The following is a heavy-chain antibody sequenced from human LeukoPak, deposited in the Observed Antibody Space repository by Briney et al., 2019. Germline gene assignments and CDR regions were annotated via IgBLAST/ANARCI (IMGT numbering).Heavy chain of an antibody. D-gene: IGHD6-13*01. J-gene: IGHJ4*02. CDR3: ARDLTQLALCDY. Sequence: GGSLRLSCAASGFTFSSYWMSWVRQAPGKGLEWVANIKQDGSEKHYADSVKGRFTLSRDNSKNTLFLQMNSLRPEDTAVCFCARDLTQLALCDYWGQGTLVTVSS. CDR1: GFTFSSYW. CDR2: IKQDGSEK. V-gene: IGHV3-7*01.